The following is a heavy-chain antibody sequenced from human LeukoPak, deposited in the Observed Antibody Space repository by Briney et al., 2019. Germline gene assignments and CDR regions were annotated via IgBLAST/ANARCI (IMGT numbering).Heavy chain of an antibody. J-gene: IGHJ4*02. D-gene: IGHD3-16*02. CDR3: ARSGVGKYYDYVWGSYRFDY. Sequence: PSETLSLTCTVSGGSISYYYWSWIRQPPGKGLEWIGYIYYSGSTNYNPSLKSRVTISVATSKSQFSLKLSSVTAADTAVYYCARSGVGKYYDYVWGSYRFDYWGQGTLVTVSS. CDR2: IYYSGST. CDR1: GGSISYYY. V-gene: IGHV4-59*12.